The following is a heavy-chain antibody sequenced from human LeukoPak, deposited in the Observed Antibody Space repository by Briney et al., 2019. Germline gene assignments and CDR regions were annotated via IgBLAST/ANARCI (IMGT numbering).Heavy chain of an antibody. CDR2: MNPNSGNT. Sequence: ASVKVSCKASGYTFTSYDINWVRQATGQGLEWMGWMNPNSGNTGYAQKFQGRVTMTRNTSISTAYMELSSLRSEDTAVYYCARAGYYYYYMDVWGKGTTVTISS. CDR1: GYTFTSYD. V-gene: IGHV1-8*01. CDR3: ARAGYYYYYMDV. J-gene: IGHJ6*03.